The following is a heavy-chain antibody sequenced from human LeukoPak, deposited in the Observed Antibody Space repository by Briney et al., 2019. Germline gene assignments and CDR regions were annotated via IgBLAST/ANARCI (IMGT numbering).Heavy chain of an antibody. CDR1: GFTFSDYD. V-gene: IGHV3-13*01. D-gene: IGHD1-1*01. J-gene: IGHJ4*02. CDR2: IGTAGDT. Sequence: GGSLRLSCAASGFTFSDYDMHWVRQATGKGLELVSSIGTAGDTYYTGSVKGRSTISRENAKNSLYLQMNSLRAGDTAVYYCARVAKERVGGVYYFDYWGQGTLVTVSS. CDR3: ARVAKERVGGVYYFDY.